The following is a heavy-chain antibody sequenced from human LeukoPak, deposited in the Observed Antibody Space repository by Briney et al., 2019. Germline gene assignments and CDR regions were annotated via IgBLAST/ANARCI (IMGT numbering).Heavy chain of an antibody. V-gene: IGHV3-48*03. Sequence: GGSLRLSCAASGFTFSSYEMNWVRQAPGKGLEWVSYISSSGSTIYYADSVKGRFTISRDNSKNTLYLQMNSLRAEDTAVYYCAKVLCDYVWGSYRWDAFDIWGQGTMVTVSS. CDR3: AKVLCDYVWGSYRWDAFDI. CDR1: GFTFSSYE. J-gene: IGHJ3*02. D-gene: IGHD3-16*02. CDR2: ISSSGSTI.